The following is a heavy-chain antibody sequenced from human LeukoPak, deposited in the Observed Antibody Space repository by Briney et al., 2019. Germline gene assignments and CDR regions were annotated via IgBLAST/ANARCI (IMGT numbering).Heavy chain of an antibody. J-gene: IGHJ4*02. CDR1: GGSISSGSYY. Sequence: PSETLSLTCTVSGGSISSGSYYWSWIRQPAGKGLEWIGRIYTSGSTNYNPSLKSRVTISVDTSKNQFSLKLSSVTAADTAVYYCAGDRSPRLPFLYFDYWGQGTLVTVSS. CDR3: AGDRSPRLPFLYFDY. V-gene: IGHV4-61*02. CDR2: IYTSGST. D-gene: IGHD2-15*01.